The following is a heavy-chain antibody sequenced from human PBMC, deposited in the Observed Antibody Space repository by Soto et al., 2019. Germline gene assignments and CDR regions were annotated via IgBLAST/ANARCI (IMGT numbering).Heavy chain of an antibody. CDR2: TYYRSKWYN. CDR1: GDSVSSNSAA. Sequence: PSQTLSLTCAISGDSVSSNSAAWNWIRQSPSRGLEWLGRTYYRSKWYNDYAVSAKSRITINPDTSKNQFSLQLNSVTPEDTAVYYCARAGYYYGSGSYYHSYYYYGMDVWGQGTTVTVSS. D-gene: IGHD3-10*01. CDR3: ARAGYYYGSGSYYHSYYYYGMDV. V-gene: IGHV6-1*01. J-gene: IGHJ6*02.